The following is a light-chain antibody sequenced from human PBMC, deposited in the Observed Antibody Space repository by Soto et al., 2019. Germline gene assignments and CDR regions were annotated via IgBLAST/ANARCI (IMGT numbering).Light chain of an antibody. Sequence: QSVLTQPRSVSGSPGQSLTVSCTGTSSNVGGYNYVSWYQQHPGKAPKLIIYDVSERPLWVPKRFSGSKSGNTASLTIYGLPAEDEADYYCCSYAGSYTLVFVGGTKLTVL. CDR2: DVS. CDR1: SSNVGGYNY. V-gene: IGLV2-11*01. J-gene: IGLJ3*02. CDR3: CSYAGSYTLV.